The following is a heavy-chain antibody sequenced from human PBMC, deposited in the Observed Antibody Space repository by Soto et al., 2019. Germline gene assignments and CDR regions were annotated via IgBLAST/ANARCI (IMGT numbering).Heavy chain of an antibody. CDR3: ARDQGVVIIKDH. J-gene: IGHJ4*02. D-gene: IGHD2-8*01. CDR1: GFTFRNHA. V-gene: IGHV3-33*08. CDR2: IWYDGTSK. Sequence: QVQLVESGGGVVQPGRSLRLSCAASGFTFRNHAMHWVRQAPGKGLEWVGLIWYDGTSKYYADSVKGRVTISRDNSKNTLYLEMNSMRVEDTAIYYCARDQGVVIIKDHWGQGTLFTVSS.